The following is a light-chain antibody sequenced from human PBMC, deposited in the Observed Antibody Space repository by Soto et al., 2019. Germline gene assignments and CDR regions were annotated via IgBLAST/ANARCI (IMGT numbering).Light chain of an antibody. CDR1: QSVSSY. V-gene: IGKV3-11*01. CDR3: QQGT. CDR2: DAS. J-gene: IGKJ1*01. Sequence: EIGLTQSPATLSLSPGERATLSCRASQSVSSYLAWYQQKPGQAPRLLIYDASSRATGIPAGFSGSGYGTDFTLTISSLEPEDFAVYFCQQGTFGQGTKVDIK.